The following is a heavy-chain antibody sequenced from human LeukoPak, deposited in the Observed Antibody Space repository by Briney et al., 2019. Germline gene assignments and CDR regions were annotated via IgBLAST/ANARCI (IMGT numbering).Heavy chain of an antibody. CDR1: GYIFTSYY. CDR3: ARDRKQQLVLDDY. Sequence: ASVKVSCKASGYIFTSYYIHWVRQAPGQGLEWMGIINPSGGSTNYAQKFQGRVTMTRDTPTSTVYMELSSLRSEDTAVYYCARDRKQQLVLDDYWGQGTLLTVSS. V-gene: IGHV1-46*01. D-gene: IGHD6-13*01. CDR2: INPSGGST. J-gene: IGHJ4*02.